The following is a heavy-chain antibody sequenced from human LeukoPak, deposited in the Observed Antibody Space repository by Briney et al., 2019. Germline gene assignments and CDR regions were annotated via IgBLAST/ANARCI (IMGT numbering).Heavy chain of an antibody. D-gene: IGHD1-1*01. V-gene: IGHV3-48*01. CDR2: ISSSSSLI. J-gene: IGHJ6*03. Sequence: WGSLRLSCAASGFTFSSYNMNWVSQAPGKGLEWVAYISSSSSLIYYAGSVKGRFTVSRDSAKRSLYLQMNSLRAEDTAVYYCARDGNRDGDMDVWGKGTTVTVSS. CDR1: GFTFSSYN. CDR3: ARDGNRDGDMDV.